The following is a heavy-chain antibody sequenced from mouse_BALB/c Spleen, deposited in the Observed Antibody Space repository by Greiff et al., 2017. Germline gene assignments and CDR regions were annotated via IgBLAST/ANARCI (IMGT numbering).Heavy chain of an antibody. V-gene: IGHV14-1*02. CDR1: GFNIKDYY. CDR3: AYYGSSHYYAMDY. CDR2: IDPENGNT. Sequence: VQLKQSGAELVRPGALVKLSCKASGFNIKDYYMHWVKQRPEQGLEWIGWIDPENGNTIYDPKFQGKASITADTSSNTAYLQLSSLTSEDTAVYYCAYYGSSHYYAMDYWGQGTSVTVSS. J-gene: IGHJ4*01. D-gene: IGHD1-1*01.